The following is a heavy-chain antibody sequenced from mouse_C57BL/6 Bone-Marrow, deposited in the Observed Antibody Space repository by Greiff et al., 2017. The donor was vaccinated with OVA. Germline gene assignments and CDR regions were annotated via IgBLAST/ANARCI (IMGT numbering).Heavy chain of an antibody. D-gene: IGHD6-5*01. CDR2: IDPENGDT. CDR1: GFNIKDDY. J-gene: IGHJ3*01. V-gene: IGHV14-4*01. CDR3: TAYEAFAY. Sequence: VQLQQSGAELVRPGASVKLSCTASGFNIKDDYMHWVKQRPEQGLEWIGWIDPENGDTEYASKFQGKATITADTSSNTAYLQLSSLTSEDTAVYYCTAYEAFAYWGQGTLVTVSA.